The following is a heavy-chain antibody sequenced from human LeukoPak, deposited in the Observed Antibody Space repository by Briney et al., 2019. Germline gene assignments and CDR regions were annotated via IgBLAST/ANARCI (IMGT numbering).Heavy chain of an antibody. CDR3: ARLSYDRSGYWPDYFDY. J-gene: IGHJ4*02. CDR1: GGSISSYY. D-gene: IGHD3-22*01. Sequence: SETLSLTCTVSGGSISSYYWNWIRQPPGKGLEWIGYIYYSGSTNYSPSLKSRVTISGDMSKNQFSLKLSSVTAADTAVYYCARLSYDRSGYWPDYFDYWGQGTLVTVSS. CDR2: IYYSGST. V-gene: IGHV4-59*08.